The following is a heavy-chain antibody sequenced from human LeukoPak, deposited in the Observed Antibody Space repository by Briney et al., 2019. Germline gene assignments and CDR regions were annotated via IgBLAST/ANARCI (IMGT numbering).Heavy chain of an antibody. CDR2: IYYSGST. CDR3: ARVWVRGVIYFDY. J-gene: IGHJ4*02. D-gene: IGHD3-10*01. Sequence: SETLSLTCTVSGGSISSGSYYWSWIRQPPGKGLEWIGYIYYSGSTNYNPSLKSRVTISVDTSKNQFSLKLSSVTAADTAVYYCARVWVRGVIYFDYWGQGTLVTVSS. V-gene: IGHV4-61*01. CDR1: GGSISSGSYY.